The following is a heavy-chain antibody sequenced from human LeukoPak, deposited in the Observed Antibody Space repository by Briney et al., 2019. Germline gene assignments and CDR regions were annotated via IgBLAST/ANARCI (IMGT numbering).Heavy chain of an antibody. CDR3: SRDFQLTGDAVVDY. V-gene: IGHV3-48*03. CDR1: GFTISSYE. D-gene: IGHD7-27*01. Sequence: GGSLRLSCAASGFTISSYEMNWVRQAPGKGLEWVSYISSTGSTIYYADSVKGRFTISRDNAKNSLYLQMNSLRAEDTAVYYCSRDFQLTGDAVVDYWGQGTLVTVSS. CDR2: ISSTGSTI. J-gene: IGHJ4*02.